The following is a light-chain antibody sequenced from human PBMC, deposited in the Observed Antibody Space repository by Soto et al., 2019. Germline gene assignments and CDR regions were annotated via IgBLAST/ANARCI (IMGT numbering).Light chain of an antibody. Sequence: MEMTQSASSLSACVGDRVTITCRASQSISNYLNWYQHKPGKVPKLLIYAASSLQSGVPTRFSGSGSGTHFTLTINSLQPEDFATYYCQQSYGTPLTFGGGTKIEIK. V-gene: IGKV1-39*01. CDR2: AAS. J-gene: IGKJ4*01. CDR1: QSISNY. CDR3: QQSYGTPLT.